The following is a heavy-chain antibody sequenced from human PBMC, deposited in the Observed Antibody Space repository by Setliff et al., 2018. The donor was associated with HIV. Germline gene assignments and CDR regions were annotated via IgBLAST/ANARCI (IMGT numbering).Heavy chain of an antibody. CDR2: FDPEDGKT. CDR1: EYTLSELS. Sequence: GASVKVSCKVSEYTLSELSMHWVRQAPGKGLEWMGGFDPEDGKTIYAQKFQGRVTMTEDLSTETAYMELSSLSSDDTAVYYCARHRQGLTGSTPGYYMDVWGKGTTVTVS. V-gene: IGHV1-24*01. J-gene: IGHJ6*03. CDR3: ARHRQGLTGSTPGYYMDV. D-gene: IGHD1-7*01.